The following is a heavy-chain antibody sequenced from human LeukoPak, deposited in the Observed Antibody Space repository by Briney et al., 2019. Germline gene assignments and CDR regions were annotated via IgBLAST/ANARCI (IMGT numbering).Heavy chain of an antibody. V-gene: IGHV3-23*01. CDR2: ISGSAGRA. D-gene: IGHD5-24*01. CDR1: GFTFSSYA. Sequence: GGSLRLSCAASGFTFSSYAMNWVRQAPGKGLEWVSAISGSAGRAYYADSVKGRFTISRDNSKNTLSLQMNSLRAEDTAIYYCANGPTKDGFHYYFDFWGQGTLVTVSS. J-gene: IGHJ4*02. CDR3: ANGPTKDGFHYYFDF.